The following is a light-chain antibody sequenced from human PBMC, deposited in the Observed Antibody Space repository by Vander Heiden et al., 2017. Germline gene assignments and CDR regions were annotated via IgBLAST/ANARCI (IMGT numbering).Light chain of an antibody. V-gene: IGLV3-21*02. J-gene: IGLJ2*01. CDR1: NIGSKS. Sequence: SHVLTQPPSVSVAPGQTARITCGGKNIGSKSVYWYQQKPGQAPVLVIYDDNDRPSGIPERFSGSNSGNTATLTISRVEAGDEADYYCRLWDSSSYHPIFGGGTKLTVL. CDR3: RLWDSSSYHPI. CDR2: DDN.